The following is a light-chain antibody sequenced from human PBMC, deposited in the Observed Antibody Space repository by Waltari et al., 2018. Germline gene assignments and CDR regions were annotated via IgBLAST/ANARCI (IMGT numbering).Light chain of an antibody. CDR1: QTVSSTY. V-gene: IGKV3-20*01. CDR2: STS. CDR3: QLYDGSRT. J-gene: IGKJ1*01. Sequence: EIVLTQSPGTLSLSPGEGATLSCRASQTVSSTYLAWYQQKPGQAPRLLIYSTSTRATGIPDKFSGSGSWTDFTLTISRLEPEDFAVYYCQLYDGSRTFGQVTKVEIK.